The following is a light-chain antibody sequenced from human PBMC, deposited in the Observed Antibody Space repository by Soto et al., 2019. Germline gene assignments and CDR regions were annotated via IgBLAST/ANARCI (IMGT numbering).Light chain of an antibody. CDR3: SSHTPTNTPGYV. CDR1: SGDVGGYNY. V-gene: IGLV2-14*03. Sequence: QSALTQPASVSGSPGQSIAISCTGTSGDVGGYNYVSWYQQHPDKAPKLIIFDVSNRPSGISIRFSGSKSGNTASLTISGLQAADEADYYCSSHTPTNTPGYVFGTGTKLTVL. CDR2: DVS. J-gene: IGLJ1*01.